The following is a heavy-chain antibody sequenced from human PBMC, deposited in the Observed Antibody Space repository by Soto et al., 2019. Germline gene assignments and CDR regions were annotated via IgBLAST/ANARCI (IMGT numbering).Heavy chain of an antibody. CDR2: ISGNGGST. CDR1: GFTFSNYA. Sequence: PGGSVRLSCAASGFTFSNYAMSWVRQAPGKGLEWVSTISGNGGSTYYADSVKGRFTISRDNSKNMLFLQINSLRDDDSAVYYCAKRPASIITFDYWGQGTPVTVSS. V-gene: IGHV3-23*01. D-gene: IGHD2-2*01. J-gene: IGHJ4*02. CDR3: AKRPASIITFDY.